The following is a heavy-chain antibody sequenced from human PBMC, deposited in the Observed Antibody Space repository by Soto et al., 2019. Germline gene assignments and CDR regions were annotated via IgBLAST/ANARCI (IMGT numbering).Heavy chain of an antibody. CDR2: INPSVGTT. V-gene: IGHV1-46*01. Sequence: ASVKVSCKASGYTFTSYYMHWVRQAPGQGLEWMGIINPSVGTTSYAQKFQGRVTITADESTSTAYMELSSLRSEDTAVYYCARLYYYDSSYYYYGMDVWGQGTTVTVSS. D-gene: IGHD3-22*01. J-gene: IGHJ6*02. CDR3: ARLYYYDSSYYYYGMDV. CDR1: GYTFTSYY.